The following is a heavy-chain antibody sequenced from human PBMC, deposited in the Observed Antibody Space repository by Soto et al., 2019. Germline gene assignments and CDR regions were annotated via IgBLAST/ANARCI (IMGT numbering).Heavy chain of an antibody. CDR2: ISAYNGNT. CDR1: GGTFSSYA. V-gene: IGHV1-18*01. D-gene: IGHD6-13*01. CDR3: ARAQSSTYYFDY. J-gene: IGHJ4*02. Sequence: ASVKVSCKASGGTFSSYAISWVRQAPGQGLEWMGWISAYNGNTNYAQKLQGRVTMTTDTSTSTAYMELRSLRSDDTAVYYCARAQSSTYYFDYWGQGTLVTVS.